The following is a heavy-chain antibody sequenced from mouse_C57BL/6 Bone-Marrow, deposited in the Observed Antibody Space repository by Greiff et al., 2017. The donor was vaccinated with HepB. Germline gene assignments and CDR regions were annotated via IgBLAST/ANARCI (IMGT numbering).Heavy chain of an antibody. CDR1: GYTFTSYG. J-gene: IGHJ1*03. V-gene: IGHV1-81*01. D-gene: IGHD5-1*01. Sequence: VQLQQSGAELARPGASVKLSCKASGYTFTSYGISWVKQRTGQGLEWIGEIYPRSGNTYYNEKFKGKATLTADKSTSTAYMELRSLTSEDSAVYFCARKEYHWYFDVWGTGTTVTVSS. CDR3: ARKEYHWYFDV. CDR2: IYPRSGNT.